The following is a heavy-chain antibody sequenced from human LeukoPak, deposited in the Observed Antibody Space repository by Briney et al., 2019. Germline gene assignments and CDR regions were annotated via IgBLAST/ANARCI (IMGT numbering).Heavy chain of an antibody. CDR1: GFTFSSYA. V-gene: IGHV3-23*01. CDR2: ISGSGGST. J-gene: IGHJ4*02. D-gene: IGHD1-26*01. CDR3: ASGSYSLFDY. Sequence: GGSLRLSCAASGFTFSSYAMSWVRQAPGKGLEWVSAISGSGGSTYYADSVKGRFTISRHNSKNTLYLQMNSLRAEDTAVYYCASGSYSLFDYWGQGTLVTVSS.